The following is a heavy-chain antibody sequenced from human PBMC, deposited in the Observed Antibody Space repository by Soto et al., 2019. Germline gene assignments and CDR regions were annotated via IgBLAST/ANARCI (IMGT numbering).Heavy chain of an antibody. J-gene: IGHJ4*02. V-gene: IGHV3-30*18. CDR1: GFTFSNYG. CDR3: AKDGAPRYCSRSSCHPAGAY. CDR2: ISSDGGHK. Sequence: QVQLVESGGGVVQPGRSLRLSCAGSGFTFSNYGLHWVRQAPGKGLEWVAVISSDGGHKYYADSVKGRFTISRDNSNNMLYLPMDSLRAEDTAVYYCAKDGAPRYCSRSSCHPAGAYWGQGTLVTVSS. D-gene: IGHD2-15*01.